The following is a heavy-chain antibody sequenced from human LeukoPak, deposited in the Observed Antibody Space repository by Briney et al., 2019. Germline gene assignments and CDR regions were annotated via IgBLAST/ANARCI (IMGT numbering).Heavy chain of an antibody. V-gene: IGHV3-11*01. CDR1: GFTFSDYY. CDR2: ISSSGSTI. Sequence: GRSLRLSCAASGFTFSDYYMSWIRQAPGKGLEWVSYISSSGSTIYYADSVKGRFTISRDNAKNSLYLQMNSLRAEDTAVYYCARRSHCSSTSCYFVIAFDIWGQGTMVTVSS. J-gene: IGHJ3*02. D-gene: IGHD2-2*01. CDR3: ARRSHCSSTSCYFVIAFDI.